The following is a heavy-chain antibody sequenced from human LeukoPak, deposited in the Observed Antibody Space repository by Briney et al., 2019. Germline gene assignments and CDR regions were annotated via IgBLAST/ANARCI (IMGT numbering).Heavy chain of an antibody. J-gene: IGHJ4*02. CDR2: ISSSSSTI. CDR1: GFTFSSNS. Sequence: PGGSLRLSCAASGFTFSSNSMNWVRQAPGKGLEWVSYISSSSSTIYYADSVKGRFTIPRDNAKNTLSLQMTSLRAGDTAVYYCAKDHDALVPAAQFDYWGQGTLVTVSS. CDR3: AKDHDALVPAAQFDY. D-gene: IGHD2-2*01. V-gene: IGHV3-48*01.